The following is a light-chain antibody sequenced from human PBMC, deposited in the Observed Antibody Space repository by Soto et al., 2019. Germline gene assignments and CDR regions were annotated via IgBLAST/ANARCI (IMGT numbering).Light chain of an antibody. CDR1: QSVSSSY. V-gene: IGKV3-15*01. J-gene: IGKJ5*01. CDR2: GAS. Sequence: EIVLTQSPGTLSLSPGERATLSCRASQSVSSSYLAWYQQKPGQAPRLLIYGASTRATGIPARFSGSGSGTEFTLSISSLQSEDFAVYFCQQYNMWPITFGQGTRLEIK. CDR3: QQYNMWPIT.